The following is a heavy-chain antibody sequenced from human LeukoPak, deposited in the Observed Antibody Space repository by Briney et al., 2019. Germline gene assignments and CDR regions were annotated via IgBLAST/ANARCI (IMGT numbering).Heavy chain of an antibody. J-gene: IGHJ6*03. CDR1: GGSISSSSYY. CDR2: IYYSGST. D-gene: IGHD1-1*01. Sequence: PSETLSLTCTVSGGSISSSSYYWGWIRQPPGKGLEWIGSIYYSGSTYYNPSLKSRVTISIDTSKNQFSLKLSSVTAADTAVYYCARVSWFPGTSYYYMDVWGKGTTVTVSS. V-gene: IGHV4-39*07. CDR3: ARVSWFPGTSYYYMDV.